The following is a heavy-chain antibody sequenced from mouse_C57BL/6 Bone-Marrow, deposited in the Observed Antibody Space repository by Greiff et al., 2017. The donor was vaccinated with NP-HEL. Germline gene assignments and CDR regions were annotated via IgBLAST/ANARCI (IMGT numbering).Heavy chain of an antibody. D-gene: IGHD3-1*01. CDR2: IHPNSGST. V-gene: IGHV1-64*01. CDR3: ARPPARAIEYYAMDY. Sequence: QVQLQQSGAELVKPGASVKLSCKASGYTFTSYWMHWVKQRPGQGLEWIGMIHPNSGSTNYNEKFKSKATLTVDKSSSTAYMQLSSLTSEDSAVYYCARPPARAIEYYAMDYWGQGTSVTVSS. CDR1: GYTFTSYW. J-gene: IGHJ4*01.